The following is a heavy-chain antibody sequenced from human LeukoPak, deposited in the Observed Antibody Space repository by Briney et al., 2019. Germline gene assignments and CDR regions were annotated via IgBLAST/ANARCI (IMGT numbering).Heavy chain of an antibody. J-gene: IGHJ3*02. D-gene: IGHD1-26*01. Sequence: ASVKVSCKASGYTFAGYYMHWVRQAPGQGLEWMGWINPNSGGTNYAQKFQGRVTMTRDTSISTAYMELSRLRSDDTAVYYCARGMGAASAFDIWGQGTMVTVSS. CDR2: INPNSGGT. CDR1: GYTFAGYY. CDR3: ARGMGAASAFDI. V-gene: IGHV1-2*02.